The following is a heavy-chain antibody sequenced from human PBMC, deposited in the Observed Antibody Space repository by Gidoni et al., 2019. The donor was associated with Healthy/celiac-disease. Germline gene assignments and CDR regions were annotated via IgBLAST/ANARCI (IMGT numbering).Heavy chain of an antibody. J-gene: IGHJ6*02. V-gene: IGHV1-8*01. CDR3: ARFRTKYSSSWYYYGMDV. CDR1: GSTFTNYA. D-gene: IGHD6-13*01. CDR2: MNPNSGNT. Sequence: QVQLVQSGAEVKKPGASVNVSCNASGSTFTNYAINWVRQATGQGLEWMGWMNPNSGNTGYAQKFQGRVTMTRNTSISTAYMELSSLRSEDTAVYYCARFRTKYSSSWYYYGMDVWGQGTTVTVSS.